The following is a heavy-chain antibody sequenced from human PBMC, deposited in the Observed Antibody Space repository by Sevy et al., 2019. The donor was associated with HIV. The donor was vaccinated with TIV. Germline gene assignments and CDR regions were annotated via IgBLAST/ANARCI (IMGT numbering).Heavy chain of an antibody. CDR1: GGSFSGYY. D-gene: IGHD6-19*01. Sequence: SETLSLTCAVYGGSFSGYYWSWIRQPPGKGLEWIGEINHSGSTNYNPSLKSRVTISVDTSKNQFSLKLSAVTAADTAVYYCARAGRWLVHSGFDYWGQGTLVTVSP. CDR2: INHSGST. J-gene: IGHJ4*02. CDR3: ARAGRWLVHSGFDY. V-gene: IGHV4-34*01.